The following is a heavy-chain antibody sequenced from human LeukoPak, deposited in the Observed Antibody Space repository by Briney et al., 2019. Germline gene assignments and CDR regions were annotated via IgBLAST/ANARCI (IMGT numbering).Heavy chain of an antibody. V-gene: IGHV1-2*02. CDR3: ARGPSDASFDY. CDR1: GYTFSAYY. Sequence: ASVKVSCKTSGYTFSAYYIHWMRQAPGQGVEWMGWINPINGGIRVAQKFQGRVTMTRDTSMNTVYVELSGLLTDDTAVYFCARGPSDASFDYWGQGTLVTVSS. CDR2: INPINGGI. D-gene: IGHD1-26*01. J-gene: IGHJ4*02.